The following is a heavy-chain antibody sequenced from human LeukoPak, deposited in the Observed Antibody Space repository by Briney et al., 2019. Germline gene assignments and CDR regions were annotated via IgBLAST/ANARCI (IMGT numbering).Heavy chain of an antibody. CDR2: IYSGGRT. Sequence: GGSLRLSCAASGFTDSSNYMSWVRQAPGKGLEWVSVIYSGGRTYYADSVKGRFTISRDNSKNTLNLQMSSLRAEDTAVYYCAKVGSGWYEFSHWGQGTLVTVSS. D-gene: IGHD6-19*01. CDR1: GFTDSSNY. CDR3: AKVGSGWYEFSH. J-gene: IGHJ4*02. V-gene: IGHV3-53*01.